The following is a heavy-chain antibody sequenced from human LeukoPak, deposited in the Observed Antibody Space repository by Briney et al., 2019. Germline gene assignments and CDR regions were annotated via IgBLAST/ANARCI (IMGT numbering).Heavy chain of an antibody. V-gene: IGHV3-23*01. D-gene: IGHD6-19*01. CDR3: AKGGGWSPAVLFDY. Sequence: GSLRLSCAASGFTFSSYAMSWVRQAPGKGLEWVSAISGSGGSTYYADSVKGRFTISRDNSKNTLYLQMSSLRAEDTAVYYCAKGGGWSPAVLFDYWGQGTLVTVSS. CDR1: GFTFSSYA. J-gene: IGHJ4*02. CDR2: ISGSGGST.